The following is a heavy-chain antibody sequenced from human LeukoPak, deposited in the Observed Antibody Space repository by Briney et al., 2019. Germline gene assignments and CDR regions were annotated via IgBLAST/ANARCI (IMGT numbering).Heavy chain of an antibody. CDR3: AKVQYSSSSAATYFDY. Sequence: GGSLRLSCAASGFTFSSYGMHWVRQAPGRGLEWVAVISYDGSNKYYADSVKGRFTISRDNSKNTLYLQMNSLRAEDTAVYYCAKVQYSSSSAATYFDYWGQGTLVTVSS. CDR2: ISYDGSNK. V-gene: IGHV3-30*18. J-gene: IGHJ4*02. D-gene: IGHD6-6*01. CDR1: GFTFSSYG.